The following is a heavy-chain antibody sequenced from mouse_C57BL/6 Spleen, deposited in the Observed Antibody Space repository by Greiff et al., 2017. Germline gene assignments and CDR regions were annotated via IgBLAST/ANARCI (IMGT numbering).Heavy chain of an antibody. CDR1: GYTFTSYW. D-gene: IGHD2-3*01. J-gene: IGHJ2*01. CDR3: ARWDDGYSYYFDY. V-gene: IGHV1-55*01. CDR2: IYPGSGST. Sequence: VQLQQPGAELVKPGASVKMSCKASGYTFTSYWITWVKQRPGQGLEWIGDIYPGSGSTNYNEKFKSKATLTVDTCSSTAYMQLSSLTSEDSAVYFCARWDDGYSYYFDYWGQGTTLTVSS.